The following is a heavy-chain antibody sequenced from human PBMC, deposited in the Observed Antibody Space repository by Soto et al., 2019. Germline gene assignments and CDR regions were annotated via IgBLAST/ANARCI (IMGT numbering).Heavy chain of an antibody. V-gene: IGHV4-59*02. CDR2: VYYSGST. Sequence: SETLSLTCTVSGGSVSSYSWTWVRQPPGKGLEWIGYVYYSGSTHYNPSLKSRVTISLDTSKNQFSLKLTSVTAADTAMYFCASSPPALVAPNIWGQGTLVTVS. D-gene: IGHD5-18*01. CDR1: GGSVSSYS. CDR3: ASSPPALVAPNI. J-gene: IGHJ4*02.